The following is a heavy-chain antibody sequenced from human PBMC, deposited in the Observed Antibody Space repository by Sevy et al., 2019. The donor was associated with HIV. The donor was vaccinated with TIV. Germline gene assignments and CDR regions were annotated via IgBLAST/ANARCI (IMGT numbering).Heavy chain of an antibody. V-gene: IGHV3-66*01. D-gene: IGHD3-22*01. Sequence: GGSLRLSCAASGFIFSNSWMGWVRQAPGRGLEWVSGIFASSNTHFADSVKGRFSISRDNSKNTLSLQMNSLSAEDTAVYYCARAVEDYSDSSGWDWYFDLWGRGTLVTVSS. CDR1: GFIFSNSW. CDR2: IFASSNT. J-gene: IGHJ2*01. CDR3: ARAVEDYSDSSGWDWYFDL.